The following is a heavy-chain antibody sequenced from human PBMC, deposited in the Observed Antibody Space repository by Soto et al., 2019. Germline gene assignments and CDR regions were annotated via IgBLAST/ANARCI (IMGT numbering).Heavy chain of an antibody. CDR3: ASGDYDFWSGPGGAMDV. D-gene: IGHD3-3*01. CDR1: GGTFSSYA. Sequence: QVQLVQSGAEVKKPGSSVKVSCKASGGTFSSYAISWVRQAPGQGLEWMGGIIPIFGTANYAQKFQGRVTITADESTSTAYMELSSLRSEDTAVYYCASGDYDFWSGPGGAMDVWGQGTTVTVSS. CDR2: IIPIFGTA. V-gene: IGHV1-69*12. J-gene: IGHJ6*02.